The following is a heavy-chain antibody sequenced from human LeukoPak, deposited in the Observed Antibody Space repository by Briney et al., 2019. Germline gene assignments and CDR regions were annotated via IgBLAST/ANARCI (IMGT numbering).Heavy chain of an antibody. J-gene: IGHJ4*02. V-gene: IGHV1-2*02. CDR1: GYTFTGYY. CDR2: INPNSGGT. D-gene: IGHD2-2*01. CDR3: ARVGRYCSSTSCYLDY. Sequence: ASVKVSCKASGYTFTGYYMHWVRQAPGQGLEWMGWINPNSGGTNYAQKFQGRVTMTRDTSISTAYMELSRLRSDDTAVYYCARVGRYCSSTSCYLDYWGQGTLVTVSS.